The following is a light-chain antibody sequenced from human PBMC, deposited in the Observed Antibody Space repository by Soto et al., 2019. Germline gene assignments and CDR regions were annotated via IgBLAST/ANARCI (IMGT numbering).Light chain of an antibody. CDR3: CSYAGSTILV. J-gene: IGLJ2*01. CDR2: EVN. Sequence: QSVLTQPASVSGSPGQSITISCTGTSSDVGTYNLVSWYQHHPGKAPKLMISEVNKRPSGVSNRFSGSKSGNTASLTISGLQAEDEADYYCCSYAGSTILVFGGGTKLTVL. V-gene: IGLV2-23*02. CDR1: SSDVGTYNL.